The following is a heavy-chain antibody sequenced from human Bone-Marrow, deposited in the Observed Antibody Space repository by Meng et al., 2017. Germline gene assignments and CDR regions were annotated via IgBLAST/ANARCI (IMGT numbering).Heavy chain of an antibody. V-gene: IGHV2-5*02. Sequence: HTTLDESAPTLVQPTQTLTLTCTFSGFALSTSGVCVGWIRQPPGKALEWLALIYWDDDKRYSPSLKSRLTITKDTSKNQVVLTMTNMDPVDTATYYCAHTGGSSGYYWKYFDYWGQGTLVTVSS. J-gene: IGHJ4*02. CDR3: AHTGGSSGYYWKYFDY. D-gene: IGHD3-22*01. CDR2: IYWDDDK. CDR1: GFALSTSGVC.